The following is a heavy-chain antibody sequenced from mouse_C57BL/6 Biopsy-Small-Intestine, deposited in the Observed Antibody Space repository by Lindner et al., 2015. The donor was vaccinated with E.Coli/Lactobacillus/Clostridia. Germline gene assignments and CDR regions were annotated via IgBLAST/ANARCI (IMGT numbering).Heavy chain of an antibody. J-gene: IGHJ3*01. Sequence: VQLQESGAEFVRPGASVKLSCTASGFNIKDYYIRWVKQRPKQGLEWITRIDPEDGDTEYAPKFQGKATMTADTSSNTVYLQLSSLTSEDTAVYYCSTGVPTYWGQGTLVTVS. V-gene: IGHV14-1*01. CDR3: STGVPTY. CDR1: GFNIKDYY. CDR2: IDPEDGDT.